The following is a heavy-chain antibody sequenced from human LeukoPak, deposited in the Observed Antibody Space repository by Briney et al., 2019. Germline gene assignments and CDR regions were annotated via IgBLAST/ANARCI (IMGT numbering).Heavy chain of an antibody. J-gene: IGHJ4*02. CDR1: GFTFSSYA. CDR3: ATRLMYSNGWYYFDY. D-gene: IGHD6-19*01. CDR2: ISGSGGST. Sequence: GGSLRLSCAASGFTFSSYAMSWVRQAPGKGLEWVSGISGSGGSTYYADSGKGRFTISRDNSKNTLYLQMNSLRAEDTAVYYCATRLMYSNGWYYFDYWGQGTLVTVSS. V-gene: IGHV3-23*01.